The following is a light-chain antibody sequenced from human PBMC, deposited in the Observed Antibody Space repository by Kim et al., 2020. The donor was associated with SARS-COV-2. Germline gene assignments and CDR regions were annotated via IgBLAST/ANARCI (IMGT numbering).Light chain of an antibody. CDR3: SALGSCLSDWV. V-gene: IGLV10-54*02. Sequence: QAGLTQPPSVSKGLRQTATLTCTGNSNIVGNQGAAWLQQHQGHPPKLLSYRNNNRPSGISERFSASRSGNPASLTITGLQPEDEPDYYCSALGSCLSDWVFGGGTQLTVL. J-gene: IGLJ3*02. CDR2: RNN. CDR1: SNIVGNQG.